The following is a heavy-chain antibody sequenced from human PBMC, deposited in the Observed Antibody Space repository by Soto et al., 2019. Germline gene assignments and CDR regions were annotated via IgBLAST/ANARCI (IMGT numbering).Heavy chain of an antibody. D-gene: IGHD3-9*01. Sequence: ASVKVSCRASGYTFTSYDINWVRQATGQGLEWMGWMNPNSGNTGYAQKLQGRVTMTTDTSTSTAYMELRSLRSDDTAVYYCARDGLYYDILTGYYPHDYWGQGTLVTISS. CDR2: MNPNSGNT. V-gene: IGHV1-8*01. CDR3: ARDGLYYDILTGYYPHDY. J-gene: IGHJ4*02. CDR1: GYTFTSYD.